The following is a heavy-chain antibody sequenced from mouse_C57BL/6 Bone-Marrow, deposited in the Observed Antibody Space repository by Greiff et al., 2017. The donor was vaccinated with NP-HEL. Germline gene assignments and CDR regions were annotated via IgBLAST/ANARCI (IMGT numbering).Heavy chain of an antibody. V-gene: IGHV14-4*01. CDR2: IDPENGDT. D-gene: IGHD2-4*01. CDR1: GFNIKDDY. Sequence: EVNVVESGAELVRPGASVKLSCTASGFNIKDDYMHWVKQRPEQGLEWIGWIDPENGDTEYASKFQGKATITADTSSNTAYLQLSSLTSEDTAVYYCTTRGLRRYWYFDVWGTGTTVTVSS. CDR3: TTRGLRRYWYFDV. J-gene: IGHJ1*03.